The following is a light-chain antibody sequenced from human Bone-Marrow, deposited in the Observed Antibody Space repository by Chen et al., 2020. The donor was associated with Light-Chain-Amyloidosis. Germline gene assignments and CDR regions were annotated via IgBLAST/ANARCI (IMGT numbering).Light chain of an antibody. Sequence: SYELTQPPSGSVSPGKTARIICSGDVLPTKYAYWYQQKPGQAPVLVIHRDTERPSGISERFSGSSSGTTATLTISGGQSEDEADYHCQSADSSGTYEVIFGGGTKLTVL. CDR1: VLPTKY. CDR3: QSADSSGTYEVI. J-gene: IGLJ2*01. CDR2: RDT. V-gene: IGLV3-25*03.